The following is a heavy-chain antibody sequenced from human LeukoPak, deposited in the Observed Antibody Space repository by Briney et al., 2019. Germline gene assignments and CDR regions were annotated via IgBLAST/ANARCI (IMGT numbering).Heavy chain of an antibody. CDR3: ASSVSSRLGPFDY. J-gene: IGHJ4*02. Sequence: GRSLRLSCAASGFTFNNYGMHWVRQAPGKGLEWVAVIWSDGSNKYYADSVKGRFTISRDNSKNTLYLQMNSLRAEDTAVYYCASSVSSRLGPFDYWGQGTLVTVSS. CDR1: GFTFNNYG. D-gene: IGHD6-13*01. V-gene: IGHV3-33*01. CDR2: IWSDGSNK.